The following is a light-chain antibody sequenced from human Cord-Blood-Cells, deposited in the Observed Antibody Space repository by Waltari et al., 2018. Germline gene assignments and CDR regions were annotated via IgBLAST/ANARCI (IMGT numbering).Light chain of an antibody. CDR3: QVWDSSSDHL. V-gene: IGLV3-21*04. Sequence: SYVLTQPPSVSVAPGKTARIACGGNNIGSKSVHWYQQKPDQAPVLVIYYDSDRPSGIPERFSGSNSGNTATLTISRVEAGDEADYYCQVWDSSSDHLFGGGTKLTVL. CDR1: NIGSKS. CDR2: YDS. J-gene: IGLJ3*02.